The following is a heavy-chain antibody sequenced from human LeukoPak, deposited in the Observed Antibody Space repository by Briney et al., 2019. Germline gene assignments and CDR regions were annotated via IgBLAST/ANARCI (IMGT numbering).Heavy chain of an antibody. Sequence: SETLSLTCAVYGGSFSGYYWSWIRQPPGKGLEWIGEINHSGSTNYNPSLKSRVTISVDTSKNQFSLKLSSVTAADTAAYYCARGLVVTARGYFQHWGQGTLVTVSS. V-gene: IGHV4-34*01. CDR1: GGSFSGYY. D-gene: IGHD2-21*02. CDR2: INHSGST. J-gene: IGHJ1*01. CDR3: ARGLVVTARGYFQH.